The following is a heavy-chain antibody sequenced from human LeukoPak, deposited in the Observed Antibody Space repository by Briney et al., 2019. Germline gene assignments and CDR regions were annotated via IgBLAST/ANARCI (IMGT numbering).Heavy chain of an antibody. CDR2: IYSSGST. V-gene: IGHV3-53*01. D-gene: IGHD4-23*01. Sequence: GGSLRLSCAASGFNVSNNYMTWVRQAPGKGLEWVSPIYSSGSTYYADSVKGRFTISRDNSKNTLYLQVNSLRAEDTAVYYCARRGDGGRSFDYWGQGTLVTVSS. CDR3: ARRGDGGRSFDY. J-gene: IGHJ4*02. CDR1: GFNVSNNY.